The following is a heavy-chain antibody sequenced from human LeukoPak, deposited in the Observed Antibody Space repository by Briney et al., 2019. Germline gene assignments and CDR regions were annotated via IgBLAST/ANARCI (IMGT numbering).Heavy chain of an antibody. CDR3: AKAATTGNSYYYGMDV. Sequence: GGSLRLSCAASGFTFTNYAMSWVRQAPGKGLDGVSAISGNGGNTYYADSVKGRFTISRDNSKNTLYLQMNSLRADDTAVYYCAKAATTGNSYYYGMDVWGQGTTVTVSS. V-gene: IGHV3-23*01. CDR2: ISGNGGNT. J-gene: IGHJ6*02. D-gene: IGHD1-1*01. CDR1: GFTFTNYA.